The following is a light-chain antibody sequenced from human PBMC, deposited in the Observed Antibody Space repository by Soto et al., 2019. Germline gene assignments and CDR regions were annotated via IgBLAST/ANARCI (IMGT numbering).Light chain of an antibody. CDR3: QQHSHWPPWT. CDR2: ATD. CDR1: QTITNY. Sequence: DIQMTQSPSSLSASVGDRVTITCRASQTITNYLNWYQQQSGKAPKLLIYATDTLQSGVPSRFSGSGSGTDFTLTISNLEPEDFAVYYCQQHSHWPPWTFGQGTRVEIQ. J-gene: IGKJ1*01. V-gene: IGKV1-39*01.